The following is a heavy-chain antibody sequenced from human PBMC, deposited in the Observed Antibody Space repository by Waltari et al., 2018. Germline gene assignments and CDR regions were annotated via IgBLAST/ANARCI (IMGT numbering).Heavy chain of an antibody. CDR2: IKSKTDGGTT. CDR3: TTDGSSSDS. CDR1: GFTFSNAW. V-gene: IGHV3-15*01. D-gene: IGHD6-13*01. Sequence: EVQLVESGGGLVKPGGSLRLSCAASGFTFSNAWMSWVRQARGKGLVWGGRIKSKTDGGTTDYAAPVKGRFTISRDDSKNTLYLQMNSLKTEDTAVYYCTTDGSSSDSWGQGTLVTVSS. J-gene: IGHJ5*01.